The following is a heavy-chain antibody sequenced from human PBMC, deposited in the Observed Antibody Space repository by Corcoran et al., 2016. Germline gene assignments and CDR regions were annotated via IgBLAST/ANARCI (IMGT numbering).Heavy chain of an antibody. Sequence: EVQLVQSGAEVKKPGESLKISCKGSGYSFTSYWIGWVRQMPGKGLEWMGIIYPGDSDTRYSPSFQGQVTISADKSISTAYLQLSSLKASDTAMYYCAREHPYDFWSQNLGYYGMDVWGQGTTVTVSS. CDR3: AREHPYDFWSQNLGYYGMDV. V-gene: IGHV5-51*01. J-gene: IGHJ6*02. D-gene: IGHD3-3*01. CDR2: IYPGDSDT. CDR1: GYSFTSYW.